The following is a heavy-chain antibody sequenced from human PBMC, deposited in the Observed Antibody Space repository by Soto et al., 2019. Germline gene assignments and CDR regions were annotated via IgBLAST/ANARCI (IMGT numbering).Heavy chain of an antibody. Sequence: QVQMVESGGDVVQPGRSLRLYCAASGFTFSSYAMHWVRQAPGKGLEWVAVISYDGSNKYYADSVKGRFTISRDNSKNPLYLQMNSLRAEDTAVYYCAMSGVVAATFDYWGQGTLVTVSS. CDR2: ISYDGSNK. V-gene: IGHV3-30-3*01. D-gene: IGHD2-15*01. CDR3: AMSGVVAATFDY. J-gene: IGHJ4*02. CDR1: GFTFSSYA.